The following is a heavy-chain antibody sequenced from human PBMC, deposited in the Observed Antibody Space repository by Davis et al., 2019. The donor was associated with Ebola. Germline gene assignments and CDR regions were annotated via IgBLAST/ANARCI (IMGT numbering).Heavy chain of an antibody. CDR3: ARQSHHFLSGPRTWFDP. CDR1: GYTFTKYW. V-gene: IGHV5-51*01. J-gene: IGHJ5*02. CDR2: IYPGDSNV. Sequence: GESLKISCKGFGYTFTKYWIGWVRQMPGKGLEWLGIIYPGDSNVKYSPSFEGQVTISVDKSINTAYLQWSSLKASDTAIYYCARQSHHFLSGPRTWFDPWGQGTLVTVSS. D-gene: IGHD3-3*02.